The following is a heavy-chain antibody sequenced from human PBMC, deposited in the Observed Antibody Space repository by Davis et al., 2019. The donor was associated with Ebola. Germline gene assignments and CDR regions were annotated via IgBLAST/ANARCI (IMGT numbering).Heavy chain of an antibody. CDR2: IYYSGST. D-gene: IGHD3-9*01. CDR1: GGSISSYY. V-gene: IGHV4-59*12. J-gene: IGHJ4*02. Sequence: GSLRLSCTVSGGSISSYYWSWIRQPPGKGLEWIGYIYYSGSTNYNPSLKSRVTLSVDTSKNQFSLKLSSVTAADTAVYYCARQTGYYDILTGYYIGYFDYWGQGTLVTVSS. CDR3: ARQTGYYDILTGYYIGYFDY.